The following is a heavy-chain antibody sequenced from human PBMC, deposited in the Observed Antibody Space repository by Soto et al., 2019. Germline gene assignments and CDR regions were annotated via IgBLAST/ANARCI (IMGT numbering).Heavy chain of an antibody. J-gene: IGHJ4*02. CDR2: ISGSGEST. Sequence: LRLSCAASGLTFNNYAMTWVRQVPGKGLEWVSTISGSGESTYYADSVKGRFSISRDNSRNMLYLQMNSLRGDDTAVYYCAKAITNRLRIVDYWGQGTLVTVSS. V-gene: IGHV3-23*01. CDR3: AKAITNRLRIVDY. CDR1: GLTFNNYA. D-gene: IGHD4-17*01.